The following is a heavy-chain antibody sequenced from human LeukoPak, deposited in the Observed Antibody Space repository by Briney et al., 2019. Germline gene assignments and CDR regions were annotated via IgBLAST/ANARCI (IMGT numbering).Heavy chain of an antibody. V-gene: IGHV1-69*05. CDR1: GGTFSSYA. CDR2: IIPIFGTA. CDR3: ARRHYDSSGYSDYFDY. Sequence: ASVKVSCKASGGTFSSYAISCVRQAPGQGLEWMGGIIPIFGTANYAQKFQGRVTITTDESTSTAYMELSSLRSEDTAVYYCARRHYDSSGYSDYFDYWGQGTLVTVSS. J-gene: IGHJ4*02. D-gene: IGHD3-22*01.